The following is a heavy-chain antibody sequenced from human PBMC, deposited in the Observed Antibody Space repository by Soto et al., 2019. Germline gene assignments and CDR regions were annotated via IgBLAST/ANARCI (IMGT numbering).Heavy chain of an antibody. J-gene: IGHJ3*02. CDR2: IRSKANSYAT. CDR3: TRRGGSHGAFDI. V-gene: IGHV3-73*01. Sequence: GESLKISCAASGFTFSGSAMHWVRQASGKGLEWVGRIRSKANSYATAYAASVKGRFTISRDDSKNTAYLQMNSLKTEDTAVYYCTRRGGSHGAFDIWGQGTMVTVSS. D-gene: IGHD1-26*01. CDR1: GFTFSGSA.